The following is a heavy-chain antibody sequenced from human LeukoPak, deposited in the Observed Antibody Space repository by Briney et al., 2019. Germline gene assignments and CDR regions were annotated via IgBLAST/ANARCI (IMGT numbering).Heavy chain of an antibody. V-gene: IGHV1-18*04. CDR1: GYTFTGYY. D-gene: IGHD2-21*01. Sequence: GASVKVSCKASGYTFTGYYIHWVRQAPGQGLEWMGWISAYNGNTNYAQKLQGRVTMTTDTSTSTAYMELRSLRSDDTAVYYCARSSSVTIPGYYFDYWGQGTLVTVSS. J-gene: IGHJ4*02. CDR3: ARSSSVTIPGYYFDY. CDR2: ISAYNGNT.